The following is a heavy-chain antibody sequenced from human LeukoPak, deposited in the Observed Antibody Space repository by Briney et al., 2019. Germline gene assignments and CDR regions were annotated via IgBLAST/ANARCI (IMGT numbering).Heavy chain of an antibody. CDR2: IRSKAYGGTT. Sequence: GGSLRLSCTASGFTFGDYAMSWVRQAPGKGLEWVGFIRSKAYGGTTEYAASVKGRFTISRDDSKSIAYLQMKSLKTEDTAVYYCTRVADIVVFRHFDYWGQGTLVTVSS. D-gene: IGHD2-15*01. V-gene: IGHV3-49*04. CDR3: TRVADIVVFRHFDY. CDR1: GFTFGDYA. J-gene: IGHJ4*02.